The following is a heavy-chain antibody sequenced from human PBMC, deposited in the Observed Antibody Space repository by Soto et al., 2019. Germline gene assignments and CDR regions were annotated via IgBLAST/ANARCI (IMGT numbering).Heavy chain of an antibody. CDR3: ARTSYDILTGRFDAFDI. CDR2: ISHGGNT. V-gene: IGHV4-30-2*01. Sequence: TLSLTCAVSGFSISNGAYSWSWLRQPPGKGLEWIGYISHGGNTYYNPSLRSRVIMSIDKSKNHFSLGLKSVTAADTATYYCARTSYDILTGRFDAFDIWGQGTMVTVSS. CDR1: GFSISNGAYS. J-gene: IGHJ3*02. D-gene: IGHD3-9*01.